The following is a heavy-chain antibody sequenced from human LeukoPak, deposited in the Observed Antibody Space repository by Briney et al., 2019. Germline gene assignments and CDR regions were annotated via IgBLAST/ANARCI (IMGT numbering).Heavy chain of an antibody. D-gene: IGHD4-11*01. CDR2: IYPGDSDN. V-gene: IGHV5-51*01. J-gene: IGHJ4*02. Sequence: GESLKISCKGSGYSFTSYWIGWVRQIPGKGVEWLAIIYPGDSDNRYSPSFQGQVTISADKSISTAYLQWSSLKASDTGMYYWARGTTVPTLDYWGQGTLVSVSS. CDR1: GYSFTSYW. CDR3: ARGTTVPTLDY.